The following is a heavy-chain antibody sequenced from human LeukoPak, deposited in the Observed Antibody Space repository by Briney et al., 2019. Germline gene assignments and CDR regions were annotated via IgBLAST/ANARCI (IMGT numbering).Heavy chain of an antibody. CDR1: GGSISSSSYY. CDR2: IYYSGST. D-gene: IGHD6-13*01. Sequence: PSETLSLTCTVSGGSISSSSYYWGWIRQPPGKGLEWIGSIYYSGSTYYNPSLKSRVTISVDTSKSQFSLKLSSVTAADTAVYYCARDPAIIAAAGYNWFDPWGQGTLVTVSS. V-gene: IGHV4-39*07. J-gene: IGHJ5*02. CDR3: ARDPAIIAAAGYNWFDP.